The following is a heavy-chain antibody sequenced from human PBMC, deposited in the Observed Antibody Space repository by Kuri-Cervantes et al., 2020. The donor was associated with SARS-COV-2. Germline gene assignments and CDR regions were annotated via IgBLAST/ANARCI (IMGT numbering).Heavy chain of an antibody. CDR3: ARDLKRGGQAYYYMDV. CDR1: GGSISSSSYY. J-gene: IGHJ6*03. D-gene: IGHD2-15*01. CDR2: IFYRGSA. Sequence: SETLSLTCTVSGGSISSSSYYWGWIRQPPGKGLEWIGYIFYRGSAYYNPSLKSRLSMSVDTSKNQFALKLSSVTAADTAVYYCARDLKRGGQAYYYMDVWGKGTTVTVSS. V-gene: IGHV4-30-4*08.